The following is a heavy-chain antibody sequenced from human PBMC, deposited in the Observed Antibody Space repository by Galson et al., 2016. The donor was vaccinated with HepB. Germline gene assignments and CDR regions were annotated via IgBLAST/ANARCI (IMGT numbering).Heavy chain of an antibody. V-gene: IGHV3-72*01. CDR3: SRVTSFIRNIGTLDL. Sequence: SLRLSCAASGFSFSDYYMDWVRQAPGKGLEWVGRIRTRSNGYTTEYGESVKGRFSVSRDDSEKSMYLQMDSLKSEDTAVYYCSRVTSFIRNIGTLDLWGRGTLVTVSS. J-gene: IGHJ3*01. CDR2: IRTRSNGYTT. CDR1: GFSFSDYY. D-gene: IGHD2/OR15-2a*01.